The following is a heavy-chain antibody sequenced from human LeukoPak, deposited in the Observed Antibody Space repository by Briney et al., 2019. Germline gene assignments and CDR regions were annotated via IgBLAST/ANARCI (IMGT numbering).Heavy chain of an antibody. Sequence: GASVKVSCKASGYSFILYGISWVRQAPGEGLEWMGWISPYNGDTNYAQKFQGRLTLTTDTSTSTASMELRSLTSDDTAVYYCVRDENYGIYINFDFWGQGTVVTVSS. CDR1: GYSFILYG. CDR3: VRDENYGIYINFDF. CDR2: ISPYNGDT. J-gene: IGHJ4*02. D-gene: IGHD4-17*01. V-gene: IGHV1-18*01.